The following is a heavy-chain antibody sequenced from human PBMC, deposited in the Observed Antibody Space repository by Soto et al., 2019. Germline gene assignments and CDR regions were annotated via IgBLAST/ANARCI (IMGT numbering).Heavy chain of an antibody. CDR1: GGSFSGYY. V-gene: IGHV4-34*01. D-gene: IGHD7-27*01. Sequence: QVQLQQWGAGLLKPSETLSLTCAVYGGSFSGYYWSWIRQPPGKGLEWIGEINHSGSTNYNPSLKSRVTITEHASKIPCSMKLGSATAEDRAVYYCARGWGRRFAYWGQGTLVIVSS. CDR2: INHSGST. J-gene: IGHJ4*02. CDR3: ARGWGRRFAY.